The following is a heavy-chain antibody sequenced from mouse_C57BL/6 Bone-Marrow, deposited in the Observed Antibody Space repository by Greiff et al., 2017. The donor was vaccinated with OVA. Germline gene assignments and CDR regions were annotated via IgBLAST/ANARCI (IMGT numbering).Heavy chain of an antibody. V-gene: IGHV5-4*01. D-gene: IGHD6-1*01. CDR2: ISDGGSYT. CDR1: GFTFSSYA. Sequence: EVKLVESGGGLVKPGGSLKLSCAASGFTFSSYAMSWVRQTPEKRLEWVATISDGGSYTYYPDNVKGRFTLTRDNAKHNLYLQMSQLKSEYTAMYCCERDEPLGSFAYWGQGTLVTVSA. J-gene: IGHJ3*01. CDR3: ERDEPLGSFAY.